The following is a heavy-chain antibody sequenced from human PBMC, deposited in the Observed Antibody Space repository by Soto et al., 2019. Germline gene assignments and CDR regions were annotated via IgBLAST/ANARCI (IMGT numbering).Heavy chain of an antibody. D-gene: IGHD6-13*01. CDR1: GFTVSSNY. CDR2: IYSGGST. CDR3: ARDFAAAAGTGARDYYYYYGMDV. V-gene: IGHV3-53*01. Sequence: PGGSLRLSCAASGFTVSSNYMSWVRQAPGKGLEWVLVIYSGGSTYYADSVKGRFTISRDNSKNTLYLQMSSLRAEDTAVYYCARDFAAAAGTGARDYYYYYGMDVWGQGTTVTVS. J-gene: IGHJ6*02.